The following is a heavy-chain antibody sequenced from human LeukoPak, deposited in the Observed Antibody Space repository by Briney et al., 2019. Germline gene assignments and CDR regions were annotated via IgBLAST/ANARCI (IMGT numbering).Heavy chain of an antibody. J-gene: IGHJ4*02. CDR3: VRYTRRYAFDY. Sequence: GGSLRLSCAASGFTFSNYWMSWVRQAPGKGLEWVANIKEDGSEKYYVDSVRGRFTISRDNAKNSLSLQMNSLRAEDTAVYYCVRYTRRYAFDYGGQGTLVTVSS. CDR2: IKEDGSEK. V-gene: IGHV3-7*04. D-gene: IGHD5-18*01. CDR1: GFTFSNYW.